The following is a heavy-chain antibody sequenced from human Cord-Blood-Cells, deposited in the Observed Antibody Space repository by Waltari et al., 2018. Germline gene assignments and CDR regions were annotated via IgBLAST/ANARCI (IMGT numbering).Heavy chain of an antibody. CDR2: ISYDGSNK. CDR3: AKDRVIAARQGIRDFDY. V-gene: IGHV3-30*18. J-gene: IGHJ4*02. CDR1: GFTFSSYG. D-gene: IGHD6-6*01. Sequence: QVQLVESGGGVVQPGRSLRLSCAASGFTFSSYGMHWVRQAPGQGLEWVAVISYDGSNKYYADSVKGRFTISRDNSKNTLYLQMNSLRAEDTTVYYCAKDRVIAARQGIRDFDYWGQGTLVTVSS.